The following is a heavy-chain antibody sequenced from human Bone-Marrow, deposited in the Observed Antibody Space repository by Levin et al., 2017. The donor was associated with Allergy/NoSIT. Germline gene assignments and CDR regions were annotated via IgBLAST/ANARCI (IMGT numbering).Heavy chain of an antibody. CDR3: AKASRVETSYYYFDS. D-gene: IGHD1-26*01. V-gene: IGHV3-9*01. Sequence: GGSLRLSCTASGFTFNDYPMHWVRQAPGKGLEWVSGISWNSGSIGYAASVKGRFTISRDNAKNSLYLQMNSLRPEDTALYFCAKASRVETSYYYFDSWGQGTLVTVSS. CDR1: GFTFNDYP. J-gene: IGHJ4*02. CDR2: ISWNSGSI.